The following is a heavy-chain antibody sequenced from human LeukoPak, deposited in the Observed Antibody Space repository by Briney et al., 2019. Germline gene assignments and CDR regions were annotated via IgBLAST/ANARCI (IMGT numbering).Heavy chain of an antibody. Sequence: PSETLSLTCTVSGGSISSGSYYWSWIRQPAGKGLEWIGRIYTSGSTNYNPSLKSRVTISVNTSKNQFSLKLSSVTAADTAVYYCARGRAISIFGVVTIDAFDIWGQGTMVTVSS. D-gene: IGHD3-3*01. CDR3: ARGRAISIFGVVTIDAFDI. J-gene: IGHJ3*02. CDR1: GGSISSGSYY. CDR2: IYTSGST. V-gene: IGHV4-61*02.